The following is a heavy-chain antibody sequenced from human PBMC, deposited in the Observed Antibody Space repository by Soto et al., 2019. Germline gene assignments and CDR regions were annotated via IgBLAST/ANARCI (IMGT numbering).Heavy chain of an antibody. CDR3: ARDYSGYDFPH. D-gene: IGHD5-12*01. V-gene: IGHV4-31*03. CDR1: GGSISSGGHF. J-gene: IGHJ1*01. Sequence: SETLSLTCTVSGGSISSGGHFWNWIRQHPGKGLEWIGYTSYSGNTYYNPSLKSRVTISVDTSKNQFSPKMSSVTAADTAVYYCARDYSGYDFPHWGQGTLVTVSS. CDR2: TSYSGNT.